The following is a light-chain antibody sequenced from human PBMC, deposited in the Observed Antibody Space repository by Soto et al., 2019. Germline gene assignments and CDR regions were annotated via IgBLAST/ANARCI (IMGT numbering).Light chain of an antibody. CDR2: GAS. Sequence: EIVLTQSPGTLSLPPRERATLSCRASQSVRNSYLAWYQQKPGQAPRLLIYGASGRATGIPDRFSGSGSGTDFTLTISRLEPEDFAVYYCQQYGSSPYTFGQGTKLEI. J-gene: IGKJ2*01. CDR1: QSVRNSY. V-gene: IGKV3-20*01. CDR3: QQYGSSPYT.